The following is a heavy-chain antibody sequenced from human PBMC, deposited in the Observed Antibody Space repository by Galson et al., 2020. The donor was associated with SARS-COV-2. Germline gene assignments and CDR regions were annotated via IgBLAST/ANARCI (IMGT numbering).Heavy chain of an antibody. CDR1: GGSVGSGGFY. Sequence: LRLSCTVSGGSVGSGGFYWSWVRQHPGKGLEWIGYIYDTGSTNYNPSLKSRATISADTSMNQFSLKLTSVTAADTAVYYCARDRNYDSSGNYWLDYWGQGTLVTVSS. CDR3: ARDRNYDSSGNYWLDY. V-gene: IGHV4-31*03. CDR2: IYDTGST. D-gene: IGHD3-22*01. J-gene: IGHJ4*02.